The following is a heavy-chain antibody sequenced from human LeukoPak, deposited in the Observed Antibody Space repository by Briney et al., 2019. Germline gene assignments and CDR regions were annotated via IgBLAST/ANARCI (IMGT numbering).Heavy chain of an antibody. V-gene: IGHV3-7*01. CDR3: ARGGSGWYGRYFDL. CDR1: GFIFRSNW. Sequence: GGSLRLSCAVSGFIFRSNWMSWVRQAPGKGLEWVANIKQDGSEKYYVDSVKGRFTISRDNAKNSLYLQMDSLRVEDTAVYYCARGGSGWYGRYFDLWGRGTLVTVSS. D-gene: IGHD6-19*01. J-gene: IGHJ2*01. CDR2: IKQDGSEK.